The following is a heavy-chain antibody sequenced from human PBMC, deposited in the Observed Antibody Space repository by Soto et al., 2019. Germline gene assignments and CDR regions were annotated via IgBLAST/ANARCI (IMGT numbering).Heavy chain of an antibody. Sequence: QVQLQESGPGLVKPSGTLSLTCAVSGGSISSSNWWSWVRQPPGKGLEWIGEIYHSGSTNYNPSLKSRVTISVDNSKNQFSLKLSSVTAADTAGYYCARHIVVVTAIRRDWFDPWGQGTLVTVSS. V-gene: IGHV4-4*02. CDR1: GGSISSSNW. CDR3: ARHIVVVTAIRRDWFDP. D-gene: IGHD2-21*02. CDR2: IYHSGST. J-gene: IGHJ5*02.